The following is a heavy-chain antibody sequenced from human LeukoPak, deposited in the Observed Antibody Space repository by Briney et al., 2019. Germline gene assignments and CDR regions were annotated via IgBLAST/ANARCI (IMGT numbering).Heavy chain of an antibody. CDR2: IYHTGST. V-gene: IGHV4-59*01. CDR1: GASIRSYY. Sequence: SETLSLTCTVSGASIRSYYWSWTRQTPGKGLEWIGYIYHTGSTKYNPSLKSRVTISIDTSKNHFSLTLTSVTAADTAVYYCSTDSPTGFDHWGQGALVTVSS. J-gene: IGHJ4*02. D-gene: IGHD2-8*02. CDR3: STDSPTGFDH.